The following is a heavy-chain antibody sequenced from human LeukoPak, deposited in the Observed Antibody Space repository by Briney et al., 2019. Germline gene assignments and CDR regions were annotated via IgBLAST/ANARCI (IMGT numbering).Heavy chain of an antibody. CDR2: IRSKAYGGTT. CDR3: TTIRPMIVVVPSFDY. CDR1: GFTFGDYA. V-gene: IGHV3-49*04. J-gene: IGHJ4*02. D-gene: IGHD3-22*01. Sequence: PGGSLRLSCTASGFTFGDYAMSWVRQAPGKGLEWVGFIRSKAYGGTTEYAASVKGRFTISRDDSKSIDYLQMNSLKTEDTAVYYCTTIRPMIVVVPSFDYWGQGTLVTVSS.